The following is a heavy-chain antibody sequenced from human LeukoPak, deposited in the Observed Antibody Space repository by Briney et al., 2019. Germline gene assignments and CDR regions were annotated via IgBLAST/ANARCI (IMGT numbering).Heavy chain of an antibody. CDR1: GGSISSGDYY. V-gene: IGHV4-30-4*01. Sequence: SETLSLTCTVSGGSISSGDYYWSWIRQPPGKGLEWIGYIYYSGSTYYNPSLKSRVTISVDTSKNQFSLKLSSVTAADTAVYYCARWAVTVYSGSYLDYWAREPWSPSPQ. CDR3: ARWAVTVYSGSYLDY. D-gene: IGHD1-26*01. J-gene: IGHJ4*02. CDR2: IYYSGST.